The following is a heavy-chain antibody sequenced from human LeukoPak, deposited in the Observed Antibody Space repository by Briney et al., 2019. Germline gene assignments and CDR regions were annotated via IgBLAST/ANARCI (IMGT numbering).Heavy chain of an antibody. CDR2: ISAYNGNT. J-gene: IGHJ4*02. CDR3: ARDSNVLLWFGELRGFDY. CDR1: GYTFTSYG. Sequence: ASVKVSCKASGYTFTSYGISWVRQAPGQGLEWMGWISAYNGNTNYAQKLQGRVTMTTDTSTSTAYMELRSLRSDDTAVYYCARDSNVLLWFGELRGFDYWGQGTLVTVSS. V-gene: IGHV1-18*01. D-gene: IGHD3-10*01.